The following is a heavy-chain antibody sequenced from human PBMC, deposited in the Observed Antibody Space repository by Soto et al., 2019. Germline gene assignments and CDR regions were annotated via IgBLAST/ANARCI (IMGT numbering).Heavy chain of an antibody. V-gene: IGHV3-21*01. J-gene: IGHJ4*02. CDR1: GFTFSTYS. D-gene: IGHD6-13*01. CDR2: ISSTSTYI. CDR3: ARETDGYTSTYAFDY. Sequence: PGGSLRLSCAASGFTFSTYSMNWVRQAPGKGLEWISSISSTSTYIYYADSLKGRFTISRDNTKNSLYLQINSLRDDDTAVYYCARETDGYTSTYAFDYWGQGGLVTVSS.